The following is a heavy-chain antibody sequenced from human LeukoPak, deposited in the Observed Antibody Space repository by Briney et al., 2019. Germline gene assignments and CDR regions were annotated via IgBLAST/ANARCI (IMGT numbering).Heavy chain of an antibody. CDR1: GLTFSSYG. Sequence: GGSLRLSCAASGLTFSSYGMHWVRQAPGKGLEWVAVIWYDGSNKYYADSVKGRFTISRDNSKNTLYLQMNSLRAEDTAVYYCAREACSSTSCYNYFDYWGQGTLVTVSS. V-gene: IGHV3-33*01. CDR2: IWYDGSNK. D-gene: IGHD2-2*02. CDR3: AREACSSTSCYNYFDY. J-gene: IGHJ4*02.